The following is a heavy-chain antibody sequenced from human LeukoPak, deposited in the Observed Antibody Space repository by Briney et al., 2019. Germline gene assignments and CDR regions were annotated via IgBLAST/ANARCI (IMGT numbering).Heavy chain of an antibody. CDR1: GGSISSSSYY. Sequence: PSETLSLTCTVSGGSISSSSYYWGWIRQPPGKGLEWIGYIYYSGSTYYNPSLKSRVTISVDTSKNQFSLKLSSVTAADTAVYYCARGWTVNWFDPWGQGTLVTVSS. J-gene: IGHJ5*02. V-gene: IGHV4-30-4*08. CDR2: IYYSGST. D-gene: IGHD3/OR15-3a*01. CDR3: ARGWTVNWFDP.